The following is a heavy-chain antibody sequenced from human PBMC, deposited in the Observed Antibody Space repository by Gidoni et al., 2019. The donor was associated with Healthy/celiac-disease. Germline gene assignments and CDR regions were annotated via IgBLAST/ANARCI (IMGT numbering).Heavy chain of an antibody. J-gene: IGHJ6*02. CDR3: ARGRKGVTGTTRYYYYGMDV. V-gene: IGHV4-34*01. CDR2: INHSGST. D-gene: IGHD1-20*01. Sequence: QVQLQQWGAGLLKPSETLSLTCAVYGGSFSGYSWSWIRQPPGKGLEWIGEINHSGSTNYNPSLKSRVTISVDTSKNQFSLKLSSVTAADTAVYYCARGRKGVTGTTRYYYYGMDVWGQGTTVTVSS. CDR1: GGSFSGYS.